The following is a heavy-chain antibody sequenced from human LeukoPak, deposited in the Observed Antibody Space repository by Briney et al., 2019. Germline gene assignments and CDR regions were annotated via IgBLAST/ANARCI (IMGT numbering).Heavy chain of an antibody. J-gene: IGHJ2*01. CDR1: GLTFSNYW. CDR2: ISGSGGST. CDR3: AREGHLGKYFDL. V-gene: IGHV3-23*01. D-gene: IGHD3-16*01. Sequence: PGGSLRLSCAASGLTFSNYWMHWVRQARGKGLEWVSAISGSGGSTYYADSVKGRFTISRDNSKNTLYLQMNSLRVEDTAVYYCAREGHLGKYFDLWGRGTQVTVSS.